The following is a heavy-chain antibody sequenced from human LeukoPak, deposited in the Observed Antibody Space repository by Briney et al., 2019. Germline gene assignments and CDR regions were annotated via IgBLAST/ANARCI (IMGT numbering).Heavy chain of an antibody. J-gene: IGHJ4*02. CDR3: ATTTATSGSSLY. CDR1: GGTFSSYA. V-gene: IGHV1-18*01. D-gene: IGHD6-19*01. CDR2: IRAYNGDT. Sequence: ASVTVSCKASGGTFSSYAISWVRQAPGQGLEWMGWIRAYNGDTNYAQKFQGRVTMTAERSTNTAYMELRGLTFDDTAVYYCATTTATSGSSLYWGQGTLVNVAS.